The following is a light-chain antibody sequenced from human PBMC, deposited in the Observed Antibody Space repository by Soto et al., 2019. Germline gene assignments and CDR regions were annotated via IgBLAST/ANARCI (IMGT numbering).Light chain of an antibody. V-gene: IGLV4-69*01. CDR2: VNSDDSH. CDR3: QTWDTGIRV. Sequence: QLVLTQSPSASASLGASVKLTCTLSSGHSNYAIAWHQQQSEKGPRYLMKVNSDDSHNKGDGIPDRFSGSSSGAERYLTISSLQSEDEADYYCQTWDTGIRVFGGGTKLTVL. CDR1: SGHSNYA. J-gene: IGLJ2*01.